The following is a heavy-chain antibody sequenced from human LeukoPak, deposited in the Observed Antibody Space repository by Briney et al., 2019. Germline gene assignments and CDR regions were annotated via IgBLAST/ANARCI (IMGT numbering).Heavy chain of an antibody. Sequence: GGSLRLSCAASGFTFSSYAMHWVRQAPGKGLEWVAVISYDGSNKYYAGSVKGRFTISRDNSKNTLYLQMNSLRAEDTAVYYCAKDRYGLWFGEGWGQGTLVTVSS. J-gene: IGHJ4*02. V-gene: IGHV3-30*04. CDR3: AKDRYGLWFGEG. D-gene: IGHD3-10*01. CDR1: GFTFSSYA. CDR2: ISYDGSNK.